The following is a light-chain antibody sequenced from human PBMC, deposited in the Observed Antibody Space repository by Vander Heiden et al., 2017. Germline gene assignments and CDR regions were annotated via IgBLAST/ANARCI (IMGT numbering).Light chain of an antibody. V-gene: IGLV2-23*02. CDR1: SSDVGSYNL. Sequence: QSALTQPASVSGSPGQSITISCAGTSSDVGSYNLVSWYQQPPGKAPKLMFYEVTKRPSGVSNRFSGSKSGITVSLTISGLQAEDEADYYCCSYAGSTTWVFGGGTKLTVL. J-gene: IGLJ3*02. CDR2: EVT. CDR3: CSYAGSTTWV.